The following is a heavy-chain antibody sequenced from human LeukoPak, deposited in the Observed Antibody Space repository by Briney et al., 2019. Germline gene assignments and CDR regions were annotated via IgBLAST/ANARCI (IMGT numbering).Heavy chain of an antibody. D-gene: IGHD6-19*01. V-gene: IGHV4-34*01. J-gene: IGHJ4*02. Sequence: PSETLSLTCAVYGGSFSGYYWSWIRQPPGKGLEWIGEINHSGSTNYNPSLKSRVTISVDTSKNQFSLKLSSVTAADTAAYYCARGLGIAVAGAFDYWGQGTLVTVSS. CDR3: ARGLGIAVAGAFDY. CDR2: INHSGST. CDR1: GGSFSGYY.